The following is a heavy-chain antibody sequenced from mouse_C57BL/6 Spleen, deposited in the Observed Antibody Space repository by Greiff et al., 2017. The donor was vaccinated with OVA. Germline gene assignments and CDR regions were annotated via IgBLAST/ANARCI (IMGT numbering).Heavy chain of an antibody. CDR2: IYPRSGTT. Sequence: QVQLQQSGAELARPGASVKLSCKASGYTFTSYGISWVKQSTGQGLEWIGEIYPRSGTTYYNEKFKGKATLTADKSSSTAYMELRSLTSEDSAVYFCARSGNYYAMDYWGQGTSVTVSS. V-gene: IGHV1-81*01. J-gene: IGHJ4*01. CDR1: GYTFTSYG. CDR3: ARSGNYYAMDY.